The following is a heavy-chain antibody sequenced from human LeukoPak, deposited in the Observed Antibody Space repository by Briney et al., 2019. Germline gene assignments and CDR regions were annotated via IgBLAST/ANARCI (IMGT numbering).Heavy chain of an antibody. Sequence: GGSLRLSCAASGFTFDDYALHWVRQAPGKGLEWVSLISWDGGSTYYADSVKGRFTISRDNSKNSLYLQMNSLRTEDTALYYCAKDVYGRFDYWGQGTLVTVSS. D-gene: IGHD1-14*01. CDR3: AKDVYGRFDY. J-gene: IGHJ4*02. CDR1: GFTFDDYA. CDR2: ISWDGGST. V-gene: IGHV3-43*02.